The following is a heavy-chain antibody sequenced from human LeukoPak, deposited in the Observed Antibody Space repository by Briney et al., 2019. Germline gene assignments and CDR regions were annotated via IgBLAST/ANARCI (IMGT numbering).Heavy chain of an antibody. J-gene: IGHJ6*03. CDR3: ARNYGSGSSYYYYYMDV. CDR1: GGSISSYY. V-gene: IGHV4-59*01. D-gene: IGHD3-10*01. CDR2: VYYSGYT. Sequence: PSETLSLTRTVSGGSISSYYWSWIRQPPGKGLEWIGDVYYSGYTNYNPSLKSRVTISVDTSKNQFSLKLSSVTAADTAVYYCARNYGSGSSYYYYYMDVWGKGTTVTVSS.